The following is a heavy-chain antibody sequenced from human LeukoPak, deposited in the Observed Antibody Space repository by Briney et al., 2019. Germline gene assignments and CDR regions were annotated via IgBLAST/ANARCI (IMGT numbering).Heavy chain of an antibody. Sequence: SETLSLTCAVYGGSFSGYYWSWIRQPPGKGLEWIGEINHSGSTNYNPSLKSRVTISVDTSKNQFSLKLSPVTAADTAVYYCARDSGTTGEVKFDPWGQGTLVTVSS. J-gene: IGHJ5*02. CDR3: ARDSGTTGEVKFDP. CDR2: INHSGST. D-gene: IGHD3-10*01. CDR1: GGSFSGYY. V-gene: IGHV4-34*01.